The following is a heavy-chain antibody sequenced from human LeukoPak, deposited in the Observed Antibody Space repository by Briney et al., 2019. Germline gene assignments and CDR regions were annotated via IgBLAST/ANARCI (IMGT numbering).Heavy chain of an antibody. D-gene: IGHD1-7*01. Sequence: ASVKVSCKASAYTFTAYYIHWVRQAPGQGLEWMGRINPNSGGTNYAQKFQGRVTMTRDTSISTAHMELSGLRSDDTAVYYCARANWNYASYWGQGTLVTVSS. CDR3: ARANWNYASY. CDR2: INPNSGGT. J-gene: IGHJ4*02. V-gene: IGHV1-2*06. CDR1: AYTFTAYY.